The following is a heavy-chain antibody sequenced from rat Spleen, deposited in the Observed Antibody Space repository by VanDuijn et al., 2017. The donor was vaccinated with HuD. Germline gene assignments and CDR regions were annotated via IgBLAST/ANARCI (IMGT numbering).Heavy chain of an antibody. V-gene: IGHV1-43*01. CDR1: GYTFTSYY. Sequence: QIQLQQSGAELAKPGSSVKISCEASGYTFTSYYISWIRQTTGQGLDYIGYINTGSGGTNYNEKFKGKATLTVDKSSSTAFMQLSSLTPDDSAVYYCAREGLYVMDAWGQGTSVTVSS. D-gene: IGHD1-11*01. CDR3: AREGLYVMDA. CDR2: INTGSGGT. J-gene: IGHJ4*01.